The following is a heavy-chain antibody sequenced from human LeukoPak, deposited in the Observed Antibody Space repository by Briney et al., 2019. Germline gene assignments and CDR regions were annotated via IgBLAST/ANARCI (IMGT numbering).Heavy chain of an antibody. Sequence: GGSLRLSCAASGFTFSNAWMSWVRQAPGKGLGWVGRIKSKTDGGTTDYAAPVKGRFTISRDDSKNTLYLQMNSLKTEDTAVYYCTTAYCSSTSCYLWGQGTLVTVSS. CDR3: TTAYCSSTSCYL. V-gene: IGHV3-15*01. CDR2: IKSKTDGGTT. CDR1: GFTFSNAW. J-gene: IGHJ4*02. D-gene: IGHD2-2*01.